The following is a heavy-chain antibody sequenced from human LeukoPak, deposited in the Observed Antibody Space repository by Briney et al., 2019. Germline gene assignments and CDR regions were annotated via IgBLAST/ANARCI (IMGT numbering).Heavy chain of an antibody. D-gene: IGHD6-19*01. CDR3: ARDGVVDSSGWYVDY. CDR1: GFTFSNYE. V-gene: IGHV3-48*03. J-gene: IGHJ4*02. Sequence: WGSLRLSCATSGFTFSNYEMNWVRQAPGKGLEWVSYITTSGGIKSYADSVKGRFTISRDNAKNSVYLQINSLRAEDTAVYYCARDGVVDSSGWYVDYWGQGTLVPVSS. CDR2: ITTSGGIK.